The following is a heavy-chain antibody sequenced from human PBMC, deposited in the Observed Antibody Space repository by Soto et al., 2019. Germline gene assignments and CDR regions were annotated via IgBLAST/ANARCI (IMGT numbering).Heavy chain of an antibody. Sequence: SETLSLTCTVSGGSISSYYWSWIRQPPGKGLEWIGYIYYSGSTNYNPSLKSRVTISVDTSKNQFSLKLSSVTAADTAVYYCAREGYYYDSSGYWHDAFDIWGQGTMVTVPS. CDR1: GGSISSYY. J-gene: IGHJ3*02. V-gene: IGHV4-59*01. CDR3: AREGYYYDSSGYWHDAFDI. D-gene: IGHD3-22*01. CDR2: IYYSGST.